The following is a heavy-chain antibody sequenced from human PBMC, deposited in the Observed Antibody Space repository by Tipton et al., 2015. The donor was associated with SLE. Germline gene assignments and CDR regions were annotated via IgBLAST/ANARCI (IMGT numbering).Heavy chain of an antibody. J-gene: IGHJ4*02. Sequence: TLSLTCTVSGGSISSHYWSWIRQPPGKGLEWIGYIYFTGSTNSNPSLKSRVTISVDVSKNQFSLKLTSVTAADTAVYYCARGGGSPSYWGQGTLVTVSS. CDR3: ARGGGSPSY. D-gene: IGHD2-15*01. V-gene: IGHV4-59*11. CDR2: IYFTGST. CDR1: GGSISSHY.